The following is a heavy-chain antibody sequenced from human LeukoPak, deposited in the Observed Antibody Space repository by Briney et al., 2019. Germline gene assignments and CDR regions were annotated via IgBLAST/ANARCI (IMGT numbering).Heavy chain of an antibody. CDR3: ARDLSPKHTSMV. CDR2: IFYSGGT. J-gene: IGHJ4*02. V-gene: IGHV4-39*07. Sequence: PSETLSLTCTVSGGSISSSSYYWAWIRQPPGKGLEWIGSIFYSGGTSYNPSLKSRVTISVDTSKNQFSLKLSSVTAADTAVYYCARDLSPKHTSMVWGQGTLVTVSS. CDR1: GGSISSSSYY. D-gene: IGHD5-18*01.